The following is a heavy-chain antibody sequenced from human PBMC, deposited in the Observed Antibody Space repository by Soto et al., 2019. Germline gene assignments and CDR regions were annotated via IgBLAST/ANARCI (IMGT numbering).Heavy chain of an antibody. CDR3: ARPSYGSPFYDGIDV. CDR2: IYYDGGNK. CDR1: GFTFSNFG. V-gene: IGHV3-33*01. J-gene: IGHJ6*02. D-gene: IGHD3-10*01. Sequence: QVQLVESGGGVVQPGKSLRLSCVASGFTFSNFGMHWVRQAPGKGLEWVALIYYDGGNKYYADSVKGRFTISRDNSENTLHLQMNSVRAEDTAVYYCARPSYGSPFYDGIDVWGQGTTVTVSS.